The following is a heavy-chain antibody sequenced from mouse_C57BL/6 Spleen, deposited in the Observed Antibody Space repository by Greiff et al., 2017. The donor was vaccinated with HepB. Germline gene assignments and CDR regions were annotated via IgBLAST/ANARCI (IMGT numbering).Heavy chain of an antibody. D-gene: IGHD1-1*01. J-gene: IGHJ1*03. CDR1: GYSITSGYY. CDR3: ARGPHYGSLWYFDV. Sequence: EVKLMESGPGLVKPSQSLSLTCSVTGYSITSGYYWNWIRQFPGNKLEWMGYISYDGSNNYNPSLKNRISITRDTSKNQFFLKLNSVTTEDTATYYCARGPHYGSLWYFDVWGTGTTVTVSS. CDR2: ISYDGSN. V-gene: IGHV3-6*01.